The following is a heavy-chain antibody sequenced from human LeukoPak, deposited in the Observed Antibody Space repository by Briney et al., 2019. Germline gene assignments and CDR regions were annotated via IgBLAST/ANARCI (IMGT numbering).Heavy chain of an antibody. J-gene: IGHJ4*02. V-gene: IGHV1-2*02. CDR1: GYTFTGYY. Sequence: ASVKVSCKASGYTFTGYYMHWVRQAPGQGLEWMGWINPNSGGTNYAQKFQGRVTMTRDTSISTAYMEPSRLRSDDTAVYYCAITAARRGGGLDYWGQGTLVTVSS. CDR3: AITAARRGGGLDY. D-gene: IGHD6-6*01. CDR2: INPNSGGT.